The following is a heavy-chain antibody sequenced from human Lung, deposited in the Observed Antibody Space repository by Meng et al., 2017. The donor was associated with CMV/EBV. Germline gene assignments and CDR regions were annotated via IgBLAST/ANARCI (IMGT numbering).Heavy chain of an antibody. CDR3: AREAGRDGYATPKFDY. Sequence: VQSQVSGPVLGKPPQTLSLTWTVSGASFGSGGYYRSWIRHHPGKGLEWIGYIYYTGSTFYNPSLKSRVTISVDTSKNQFSLKLIPATAADTAVYYCAREAGRDGYATPKFDYWGQGTLVTVSS. CDR2: IYYTGST. D-gene: IGHD5-24*01. CDR1: GASFGSGGYY. V-gene: IGHV4-31*02. J-gene: IGHJ4*02.